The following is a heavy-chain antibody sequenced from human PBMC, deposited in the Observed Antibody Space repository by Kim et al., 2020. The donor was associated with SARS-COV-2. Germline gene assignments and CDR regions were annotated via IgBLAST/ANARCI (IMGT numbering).Heavy chain of an antibody. V-gene: IGHV3-30*18. CDR1: GFTFSSYG. CDR3: AKGHGLYCSGGSCYSAPFDY. CDR2: ISYDGRNK. Sequence: GGSLRLSCAASGFTFSSYGMHWVRQAPGKGLEWVAVISYDGRNKYYADSVKGRFTISRENSKNTLYLQMNSLRAEDTAVYYCAKGHGLYCSGGSCYSAPFDYWGQGTLVTVSS. D-gene: IGHD2-15*01. J-gene: IGHJ4*02.